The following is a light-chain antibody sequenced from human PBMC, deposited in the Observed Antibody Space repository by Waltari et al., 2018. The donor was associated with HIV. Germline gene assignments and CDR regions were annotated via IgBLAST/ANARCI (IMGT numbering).Light chain of an antibody. Sequence: QSALSQPASVSASPGQSVAISCSGSASDIGRCHYVSWYQQHPDKTPRLILFDFNNPPSGISDLFSGSKSGTTSSLTISTVETDDEADYYCASYTVNSTGVFGSGTKLTVL. CDR2: DFN. V-gene: IGLV2-14*03. J-gene: IGLJ1*01. CDR1: ASDIGRCHY. CDR3: ASYTVNSTGV.